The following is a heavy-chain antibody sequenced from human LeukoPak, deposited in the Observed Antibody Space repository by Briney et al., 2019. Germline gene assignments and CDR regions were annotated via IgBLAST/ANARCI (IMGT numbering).Heavy chain of an antibody. CDR2: INPNSGGT. J-gene: IGHJ4*02. CDR1: GYTFTGYY. D-gene: IGHD1-26*01. CDR3: ARTRGRIVGATKYYFDY. Sequence: ASVKVSCKASGYTFTGYYMHWVRQAPGQGLEWMGWINPNSGGTNCAQKFQGRVTMTRDTSISTAYMELSRLRSDDTAVYYCARTRGRIVGATKYYFDYWGQGTLVTVSS. V-gene: IGHV1-2*02.